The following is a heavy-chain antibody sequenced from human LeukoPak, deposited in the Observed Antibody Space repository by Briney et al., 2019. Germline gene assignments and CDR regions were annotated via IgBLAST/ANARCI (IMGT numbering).Heavy chain of an antibody. CDR2: INHSGST. V-gene: IGHV4-34*01. D-gene: IGHD1-26*01. J-gene: IGHJ4*02. Sequence: PSETLSLTCAVYGGSFSGYYWSWIRQPPGKGLEWIGEINHSGSTNYNPSLKSRVTMSVDTSKNQFSLKLSSVTAADTAVYYCASLGATNYYYFDYWGQGTLVTVSS. CDR1: GGSFSGYY. CDR3: ASLGATNYYYFDY.